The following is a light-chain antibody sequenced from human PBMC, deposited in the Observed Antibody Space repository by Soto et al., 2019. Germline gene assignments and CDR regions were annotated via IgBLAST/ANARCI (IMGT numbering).Light chain of an antibody. Sequence: EIVLRQSPATLSLSPGERATLSCRASQSVSSYLAWYQQKPGQAPRLLIYDASNRATGIPARFSGSGSGTDFTLTISSLEPEDFAVYYCQQRSNWPRFTFGPGTKVDIK. CDR2: DAS. J-gene: IGKJ3*01. CDR3: QQRSNWPRFT. CDR1: QSVSSY. V-gene: IGKV3-11*01.